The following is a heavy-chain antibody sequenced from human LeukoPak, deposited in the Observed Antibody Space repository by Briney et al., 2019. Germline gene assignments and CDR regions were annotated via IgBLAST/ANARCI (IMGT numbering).Heavy chain of an antibody. V-gene: IGHV3-33*06. CDR3: AKDRDTAMAADY. CDR1: GFTFSNYG. CDR2: IWYDGTNK. Sequence: GGSLRLSCAASGFTFSNYGMHWVRQAPGKGLEWVAVIWYDGTNKYSADSVKGRFTISRDNSKNTLYLQMNSLRAEDTAVYYCAKDRDTAMAADYWGQGTLVTVSS. J-gene: IGHJ4*02. D-gene: IGHD5-18*01.